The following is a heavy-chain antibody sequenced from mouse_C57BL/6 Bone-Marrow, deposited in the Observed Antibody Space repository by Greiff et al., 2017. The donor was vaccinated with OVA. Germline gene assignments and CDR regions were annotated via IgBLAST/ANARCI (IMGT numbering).Heavy chain of an antibody. CDR1: GFTFSDFY. CDR3: AREAATVVARYVEV. Sequence: EVKLVESGGGLVQSGRSLRLSCATSGFTFSDFYMEWVRQAPGKGLEWIAASRNKADDYTTEYSASVKGRFIVSRDPSQSILYLQMNALRAEETAIYYVAREAATVVARYVEVWGTGTTVTVSS. V-gene: IGHV7-1*01. J-gene: IGHJ1*03. CDR2: SRNKADDYTT. D-gene: IGHD1-1*01.